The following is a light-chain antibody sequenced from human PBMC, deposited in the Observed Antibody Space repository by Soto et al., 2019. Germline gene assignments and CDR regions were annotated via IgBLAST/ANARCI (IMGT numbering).Light chain of an antibody. J-gene: IGLJ3*02. CDR3: CSYAGSSTFVWV. Sequence: QSALTQPASVSGSPGQSITISCTGTSSDVGSYNLVSWYQQHPGKAPKLMIYEGSKRPSGVSNRFSDSKSGNTASLTISGLQAEDEADYYCCSYAGSSTFVWVFGGGTKLTVL. CDR1: SSDVGSYNL. CDR2: EGS. V-gene: IGLV2-23*03.